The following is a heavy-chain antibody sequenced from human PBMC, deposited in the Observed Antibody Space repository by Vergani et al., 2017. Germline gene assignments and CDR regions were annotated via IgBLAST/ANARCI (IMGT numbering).Heavy chain of an antibody. D-gene: IGHD6-6*01. CDR3: ARGLSGSSYYYYMDV. J-gene: IGHJ6*03. CDR1: GGSFSGYY. CDR2: INHSGST. V-gene: IGHV4-34*01. Sequence: QVQLQQWGAGLLKPSETLSLTCAVYGGSFSGYYWSWIRQPPGKGLEWIGEINHSGSTNYNPSHKSRVTISVDTSKNQFSLKLSSVTAADTAVYYCARGLSGSSYYYYMDVWGKGTTVTVSS.